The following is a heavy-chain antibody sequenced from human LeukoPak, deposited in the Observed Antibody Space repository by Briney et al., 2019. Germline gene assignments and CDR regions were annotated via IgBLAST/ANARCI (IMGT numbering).Heavy chain of an antibody. Sequence: SETLSLTCTVSGGSTSSYYWSWIRQPPGKGLEWIGYIYYSGSTNYNPSLKSRVTISVDTSKNQFSLKLSSVTAADTAVYYCARHLNYGRNWFDPWGQGTLVTVSS. D-gene: IGHD4-17*01. CDR3: ARHLNYGRNWFDP. CDR2: IYYSGST. V-gene: IGHV4-59*08. J-gene: IGHJ5*02. CDR1: GGSTSSYY.